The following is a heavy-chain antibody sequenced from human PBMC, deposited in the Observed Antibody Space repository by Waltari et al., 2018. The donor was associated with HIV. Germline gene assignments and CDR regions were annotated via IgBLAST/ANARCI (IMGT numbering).Heavy chain of an antibody. D-gene: IGHD1-26*01. CDR1: GRSISSSSFF. J-gene: IGHJ4*02. Sequence: QLQESGPGLVQPSETLSLTCTVPGRSISSSSFFWGWIRQAPGKGLEWIGSVYHTGNTFYNPSLKSRVSMFIDRATNQFSLRLTSVTAADTGIYYCARQPSAWDIWGQGMLVSVSS. V-gene: IGHV4-39*01. CDR3: ARQPSAWDI. CDR2: VYHTGNT.